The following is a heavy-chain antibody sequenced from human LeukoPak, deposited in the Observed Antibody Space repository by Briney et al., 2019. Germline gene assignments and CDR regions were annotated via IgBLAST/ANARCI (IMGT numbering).Heavy chain of an antibody. V-gene: IGHV3-33*01. J-gene: IGHJ4*02. Sequence: PGGSLRLSCAASGFTFSSYGMHWVRQAPGKGLEWVAVIWYDGSNKYYADSVKGRFTISRDNSKNTLYLQMNSLRAEDTAVYYCARCTPMANVDYWGQGTLVTVSS. CDR2: IWYDGSNK. D-gene: IGHD5-18*01. CDR1: GFTFSSYG. CDR3: ARCTPMANVDY.